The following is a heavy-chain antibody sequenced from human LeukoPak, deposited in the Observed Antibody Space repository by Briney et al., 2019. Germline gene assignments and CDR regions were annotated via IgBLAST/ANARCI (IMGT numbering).Heavy chain of an antibody. Sequence: SVKVSCKASGGTFSSYAISWVRQATGQGLEWMGGIIPIFGTANYAQKFQGRVTITTDESTSTAYMELGSLRSEDTAVYYCARARRYYYDSSGYYSFDYWGQGTLVTVSS. J-gene: IGHJ4*02. CDR1: GGTFSSYA. D-gene: IGHD3-22*01. CDR2: IIPIFGTA. V-gene: IGHV1-69*05. CDR3: ARARRYYYDSSGYYSFDY.